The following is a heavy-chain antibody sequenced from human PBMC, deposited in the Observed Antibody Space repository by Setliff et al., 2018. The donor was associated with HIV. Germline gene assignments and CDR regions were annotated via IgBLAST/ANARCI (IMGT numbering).Heavy chain of an antibody. J-gene: IGHJ4*02. D-gene: IGHD2-15*01. CDR2: VDPEDDKT. CDR1: KYTFTDYY. CDR3: VTGEGLRF. Sequence: ASVKVSCKASKYTFTDYYMHWVQQAPGKGLEWKGRVDPEDDKTIYAEKFQGRVTMTTATSSDTAYLYLSSLRSEDTAVYYCVTGEGLRFWGQGTLVTVSS. V-gene: IGHV1-69-2*01.